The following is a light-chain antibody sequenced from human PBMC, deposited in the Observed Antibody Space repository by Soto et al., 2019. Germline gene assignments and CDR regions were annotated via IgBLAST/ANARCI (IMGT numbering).Light chain of an antibody. V-gene: IGKV1-5*03. Sequence: DIQMTQSPSTLSASVGDSVTITCRASQSISSWLAWYQQKPGKAPKLLIYKASSLESEVPVMFSGSGSGTESTLTLSSLPPDDFATYYCQHYNTYAGAWTSGQGTKVEI. J-gene: IGKJ1*01. CDR3: QHYNTYAGAWT. CDR2: KAS. CDR1: QSISSW.